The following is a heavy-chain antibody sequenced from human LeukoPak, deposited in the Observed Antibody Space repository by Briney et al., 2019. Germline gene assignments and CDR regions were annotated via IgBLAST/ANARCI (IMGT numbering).Heavy chain of an antibody. Sequence: SETLSLTCTVSGGSISSSSYYWGWIRQPPGKGLEWIGSIYYSGSTYYNPSLKSRVTISVDTSKNQFSLKLSSVTAADTAVYYCARENNDVLTGYLEGEFDPWGQGTLVTVSS. CDR1: GGSISSSSYY. V-gene: IGHV4-39*07. CDR3: ARENNDVLTGYLEGEFDP. CDR2: IYYSGST. J-gene: IGHJ5*02. D-gene: IGHD3-9*01.